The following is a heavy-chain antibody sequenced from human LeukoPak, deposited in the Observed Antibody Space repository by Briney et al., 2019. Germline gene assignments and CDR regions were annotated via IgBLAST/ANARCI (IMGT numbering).Heavy chain of an antibody. Sequence: PGGSLRLSCAASGFTFSSYWMHWVRQAPGKGLVWVSLINNDGSITNYADSVKGRFTISRDNAKNTLYLQMNGLRAEDTAVYYCARALGGTTSTYWGQGTLVTVSS. D-gene: IGHD1-7*01. V-gene: IGHV3-74*01. J-gene: IGHJ4*02. CDR1: GFTFSSYW. CDR2: INNDGSIT. CDR3: ARALGGTTSTY.